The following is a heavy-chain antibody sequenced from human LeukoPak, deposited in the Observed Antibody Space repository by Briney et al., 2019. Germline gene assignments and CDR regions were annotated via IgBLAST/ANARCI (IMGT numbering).Heavy chain of an antibody. J-gene: IGHJ4*02. V-gene: IGHV3-7*03. CDR2: IKQDGSEK. CDR3: AKDGFVPPPHSSSSGRPYYFDY. Sequence: GGSLRLSCAASGFTFSSYWMSWVRQAPGKGLEWVANIKQDGSEKYYVDSVKSRFTISRDNAKNSLYLQMNSLRAEDTAVYYCAKDGFVPPPHSSSSGRPYYFDYWGQGTLVTFSS. CDR1: GFTFSSYW. D-gene: IGHD6-13*01.